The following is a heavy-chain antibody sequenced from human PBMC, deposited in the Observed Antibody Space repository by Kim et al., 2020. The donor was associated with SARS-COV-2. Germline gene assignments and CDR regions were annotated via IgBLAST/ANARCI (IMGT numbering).Heavy chain of an antibody. Sequence: SETLSLTCTVSGGSISSSSYYWGWIRQPPGKGLEWIGSIYYSGSTYYNPSLKSRVTISVDTSKNQFSLKLSSVTAADTAVYYCARHSSDLYYDFWSGYYSGWPQSYYYYYYMAVWGKGTTVTVSS. CDR2: IYYSGST. D-gene: IGHD3-3*01. V-gene: IGHV4-39*01. CDR3: ARHSSDLYYDFWSGYYSGWPQSYYYYYYMAV. CDR1: GGSISSSSYY. J-gene: IGHJ6*03.